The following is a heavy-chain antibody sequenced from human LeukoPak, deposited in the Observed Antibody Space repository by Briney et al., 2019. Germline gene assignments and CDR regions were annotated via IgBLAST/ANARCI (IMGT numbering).Heavy chain of an antibody. CDR3: ARDRRPSSWLGVGP. V-gene: IGHV3-11*04. CDR2: ISNDGTTI. J-gene: IGHJ5*02. CDR1: GFTFSDHY. D-gene: IGHD6-13*01. Sequence: GGSLRLSCVASGFTFSDHYMSWIRQAPGKGLEWLSYISNDGTTIYYADSVKGRFTISRDNAKNSLHLQMNSLGAGDTAVYYCARDRRPSSWLGVGPWGQGTLVTVSS.